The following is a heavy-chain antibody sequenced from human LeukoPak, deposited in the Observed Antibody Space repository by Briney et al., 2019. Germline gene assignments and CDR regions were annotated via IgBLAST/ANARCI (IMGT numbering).Heavy chain of an antibody. V-gene: IGHV3-11*04. J-gene: IGHJ4*02. CDR2: ISSGGITI. Sequence: GGSLRLSCAASGFTFSDYYMNWVRQAPGKGLECVSYISSGGITIYYADSVKGRFTISRDNAKNSLYLQMNSLRAEDTALYYCATGGTSTTPDYWGQGTLVTVSS. CDR3: ATGGTSTTPDY. D-gene: IGHD1-1*01. CDR1: GFTFSDYY.